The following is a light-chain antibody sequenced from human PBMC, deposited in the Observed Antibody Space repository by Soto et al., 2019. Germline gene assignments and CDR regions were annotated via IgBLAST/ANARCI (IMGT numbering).Light chain of an antibody. Sequence: DIQLTQSPSFLSASVGDRVTITCRASQGISSYLAWFQQKPGRAPNLLIYGASTLQSGVPSRFSGSGSGTDFTLTISNLQPEDFATYYCQQYNTFPWTFGQGTKVDIK. J-gene: IGKJ1*01. CDR2: GAS. CDR3: QQYNTFPWT. V-gene: IGKV1-9*01. CDR1: QGISSY.